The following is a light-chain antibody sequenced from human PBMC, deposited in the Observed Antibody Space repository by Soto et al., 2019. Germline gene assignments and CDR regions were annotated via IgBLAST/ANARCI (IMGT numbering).Light chain of an antibody. V-gene: IGKV3-15*01. CDR1: QSVSSN. CDR2: GAS. Sequence: EIVMTQSPATLSVSPGERATLSCRASQSVSSNLAWYQQKPGQAPRLLIYGASTRATGIPARFSGSGSGTEFTLTISSLQSEDFAMYYCQQYGDSPWTFGQGTKVEIK. J-gene: IGKJ1*01. CDR3: QQYGDSPWT.